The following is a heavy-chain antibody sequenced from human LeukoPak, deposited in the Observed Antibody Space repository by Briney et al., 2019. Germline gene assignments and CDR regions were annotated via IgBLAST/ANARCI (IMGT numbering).Heavy chain of an antibody. Sequence: SETLSLTCTVSGGSISSYYWSWVRQPPGKGLEWIGYIYYSGSTNYNPSLKSRVTISVDTSKNQFSLKLSSVTAADTAVYYCARTTEGGYTYDYFYYYYMDVWGKGTTVTISS. D-gene: IGHD5-18*01. J-gene: IGHJ6*03. V-gene: IGHV4-59*01. CDR2: IYYSGST. CDR3: ARTTEGGYTYDYFYYYYMDV. CDR1: GGSISSYY.